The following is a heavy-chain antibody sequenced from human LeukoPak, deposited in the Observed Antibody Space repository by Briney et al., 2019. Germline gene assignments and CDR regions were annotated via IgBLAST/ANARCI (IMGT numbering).Heavy chain of an antibody. CDR3: ARRLRIGAAEWFDP. D-gene: IGHD2-15*01. CDR2: SDDSGNT. Sequence: PSETLSLTCSVSSGSVRSNYYSWAWIREAPGKGLEWVGGSDDSGNTYYNPSLKSRLTMSVDTSKNHFSLNLKSVAAADTSVYYCARRLRIGAAEWFDPWGQGIMVTVSS. CDR1: SGSVRSNYYS. J-gene: IGHJ5*02. V-gene: IGHV4-39*02.